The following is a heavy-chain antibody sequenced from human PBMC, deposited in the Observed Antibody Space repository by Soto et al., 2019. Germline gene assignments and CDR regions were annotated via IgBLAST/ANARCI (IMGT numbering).Heavy chain of an antibody. D-gene: IGHD3-16*01. Sequence: QVQLVQSGAEVKKPGASVKVSCKASGYTFTSYAMHWVRQAPGQRLEWMGWINAGNGNTKYSQKFQGRVTITRDTSASTAYMELSSLRSEDTAVYYCARYLAGGGSYFDYWGQGTLVTVSS. CDR2: INAGNGNT. CDR3: ARYLAGGGSYFDY. V-gene: IGHV1-3*01. CDR1: GYTFTSYA. J-gene: IGHJ4*02.